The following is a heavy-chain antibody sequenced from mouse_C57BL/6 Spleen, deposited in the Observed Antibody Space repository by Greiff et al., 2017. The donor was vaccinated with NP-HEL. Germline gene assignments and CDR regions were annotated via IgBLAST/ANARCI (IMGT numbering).Heavy chain of an antibody. V-gene: IGHV10-1*01. CDR1: GFSFNTYA. D-gene: IGHD2-4*01. Sequence: DVKLVESGGGLVQPKGSLKLSCAASGFSFNTYAMNWVRQAPGKGLEWVARIRSKSNNYATYYADSVKDRFTISRDDSESMLYLQMNNLKTEDTAMYYCVRPVYDYDGWFAYWGQGTLVTVSA. CDR2: IRSKSNNYAT. J-gene: IGHJ3*01. CDR3: VRPVYDYDGWFAY.